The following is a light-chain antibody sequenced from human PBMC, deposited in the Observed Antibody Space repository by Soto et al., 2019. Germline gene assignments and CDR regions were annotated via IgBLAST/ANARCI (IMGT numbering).Light chain of an antibody. CDR1: QSVSSY. CDR2: GAS. J-gene: IGKJ5*01. CDR3: QQYNNWPPNT. Sequence: EIVLTQSPATLSLSPGERATLSCRASQSVSSYLAWYQQKPGQAPRLLIYGASTRATGIPARFSGSGSGTEFTLTISSLQSEDFAVYYCQQYNNWPPNTFGQGTRLEN. V-gene: IGKV3-15*01.